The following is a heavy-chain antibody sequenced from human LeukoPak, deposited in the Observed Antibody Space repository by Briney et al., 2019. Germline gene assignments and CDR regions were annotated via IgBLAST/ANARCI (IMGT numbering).Heavy chain of an antibody. CDR3: ARDLSSYDYVWGSYRGSGAFDI. J-gene: IGHJ3*02. CDR2: IIPIFGTA. CDR1: GGTSSSYA. Sequence: SVKVSCKASGGTSSSYAISWVRQAPGQGLEWMGGIIPIFGTANYAQKFQGRVTITADESTSTAYMELSSLRSEDTAVYYCARDLSSYDYVWGSYRGSGAFDIWGQGTMVTVSS. V-gene: IGHV1-69*13. D-gene: IGHD3-16*02.